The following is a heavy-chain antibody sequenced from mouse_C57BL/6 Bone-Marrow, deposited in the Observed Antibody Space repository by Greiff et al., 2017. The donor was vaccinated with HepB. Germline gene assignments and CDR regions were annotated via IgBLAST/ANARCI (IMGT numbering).Heavy chain of an antibody. D-gene: IGHD2-3*01. Sequence: VQLQQSGAELAKPGASVKLSCKASGYTFTSYWMHWVKQRPGQGLEWIGYINPSSGYTKSNQKFKDKATLTAAKSSSTAYMQLSSLTYEDSAVYYCARSDGYLAWFAYWGQGTLVRVSA. J-gene: IGHJ3*01. CDR1: GYTFTSYW. V-gene: IGHV1-7*01. CDR2: INPSSGYT. CDR3: ARSDGYLAWFAY.